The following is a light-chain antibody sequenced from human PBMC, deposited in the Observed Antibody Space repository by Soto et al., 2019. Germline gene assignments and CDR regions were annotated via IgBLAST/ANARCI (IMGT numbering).Light chain of an antibody. V-gene: IGLV2-14*01. Sequence: QSALTQPASVSGSPGQSITISCTGTSSDVGGYNYVSWYQQHPGKAPKRMIYDVSNRPSGVSNRFSGSKSGNTASLTISGLQAEDEADYYCSSYTSSSTLPYVFGTGTKLTVL. CDR3: SSYTSSSTLPYV. J-gene: IGLJ1*01. CDR1: SSDVGGYNY. CDR2: DVS.